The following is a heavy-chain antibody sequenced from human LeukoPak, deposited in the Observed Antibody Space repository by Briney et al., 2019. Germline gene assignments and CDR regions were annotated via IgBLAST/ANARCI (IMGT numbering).Heavy chain of an antibody. CDR1: GYTFTSYG. CDR3: ASEEDSGSYYPH. V-gene: IGHV1-18*01. Sequence: ASVKVSCKASGYTFTSYGISWVRQAPGQGLEWMGWISAYNGNTNYAQKLQGRVTMTTDTSTSTAYMELRSLRSDDTAVYYCASEEDSGSYYPHRGQGTLVTVSS. D-gene: IGHD1-26*01. CDR2: ISAYNGNT. J-gene: IGHJ4*02.